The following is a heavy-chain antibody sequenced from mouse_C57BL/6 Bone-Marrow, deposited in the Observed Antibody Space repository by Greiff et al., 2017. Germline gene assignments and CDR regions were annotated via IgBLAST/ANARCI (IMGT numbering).Heavy chain of an antibody. CDR1: GYTFTSYW. CDR2: IDPKSGGT. V-gene: IGHV1-72*01. CDR3: GSSKLSY. J-gene: IGHJ4*01. Sequence: QVQLQQSGAELVKPGASVKLSCKASGYTFTSYWMHWVKQRPGRGLEWIGRIDPKSGGTKYNEKFKSKATLTVDKPSSTAYMHLSSLTSEDSAVYYGGSSKLSYWGQGTTVTVSS. D-gene: IGHD1-1*02.